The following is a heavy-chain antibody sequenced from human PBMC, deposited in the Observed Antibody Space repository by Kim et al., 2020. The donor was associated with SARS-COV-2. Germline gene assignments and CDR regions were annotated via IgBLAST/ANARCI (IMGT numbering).Heavy chain of an antibody. D-gene: IGHD4-17*01. V-gene: IGHV3-53*01. J-gene: IGHJ6*02. CDR3: ARDPYDYGGYYYYYYGMDV. CDR1: GFTVSSNY. CDR2: IYSGGST. Sequence: GGSLRLSCAASGFTVSSNYMSWVRQAPGKGLEWVSVIYSGGSTYYADAVKGRITISRDNSENTLYLQMNSLIAEDTAVYYCARDPYDYGGYYYYYYGMDVWGQGTTVTVSS.